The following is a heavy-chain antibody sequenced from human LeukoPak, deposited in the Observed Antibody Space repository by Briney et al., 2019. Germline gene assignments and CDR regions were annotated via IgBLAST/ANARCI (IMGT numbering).Heavy chain of an antibody. V-gene: IGHV3-30*04. J-gene: IGHJ4*02. CDR1: GFTFSSYA. D-gene: IGHD6-6*01. CDR2: ISYDGDNK. Sequence: GGSLRLSCAASGFTFSSYAMHWVPQAPGKGLERVAVISYDGDNKYYADPVKGRFTISRDNSKNTLSLQMNSLRAEDTAVYYCARESFAARWDWGQGPLVPVSS. CDR3: ARESFAARWD.